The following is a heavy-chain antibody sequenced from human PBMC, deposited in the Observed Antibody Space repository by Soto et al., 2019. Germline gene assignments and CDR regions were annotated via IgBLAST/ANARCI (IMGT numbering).Heavy chain of an antibody. V-gene: IGHV5-10-1*01. CDR3: ARQRNYYYYGMDV. CDR2: IDPSDSYT. J-gene: IGHJ6*02. Sequence: GGSLKISCKGSGYSFTSYWISWVRQMPGKGLEWMGRIDPSDSYTNYSPSFQGHVTISADKSISTAYLQRSSLKASDTAMYYCARQRNYYYYGMDVWGQGTTVTVSS. CDR1: GYSFTSYW. D-gene: IGHD6-25*01.